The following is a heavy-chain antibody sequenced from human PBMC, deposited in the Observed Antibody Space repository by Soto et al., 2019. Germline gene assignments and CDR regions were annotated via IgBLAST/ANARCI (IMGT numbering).Heavy chain of an antibody. CDR3: AREGSMVRGVMDV. CDR2: IYTSGST. CDR1: GGSISSYY. D-gene: IGHD3-10*01. V-gene: IGHV4-4*07. Sequence: QVQLQESGPGLVKPSETLSLTCTVSGGSISSYYWSWIRQPAGKGLEWIGRIYTSGSTNYNPSLQSRVTMSVDTSKNQCSLKLSAVTAADTAVYYCAREGSMVRGVMDVWGQGTTVTVSS. J-gene: IGHJ6*02.